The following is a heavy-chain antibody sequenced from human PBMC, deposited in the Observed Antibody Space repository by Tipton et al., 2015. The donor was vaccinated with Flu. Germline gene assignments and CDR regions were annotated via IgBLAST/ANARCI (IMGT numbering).Heavy chain of an antibody. CDR1: GGSISSGSYF. D-gene: IGHD1-26*01. Sequence: TLSLTCIVSGGSISSGSYFWSWIRQPAGKGLQWIGRIYTNGRTNYNPSLESRVSISADTSKNEFSLSLSSVTAADTAMYYCARYRGSNARGEGNDAFDIWGQGTMVPVSS. J-gene: IGHJ3*02. CDR3: ARYRGSNARGEGNDAFDI. CDR2: IYTNGRT. V-gene: IGHV4-61*02.